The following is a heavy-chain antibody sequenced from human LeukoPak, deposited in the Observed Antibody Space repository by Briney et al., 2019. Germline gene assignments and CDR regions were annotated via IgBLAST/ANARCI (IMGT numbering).Heavy chain of an antibody. CDR3: ARDRGVLRYFDWSKDAFDI. V-gene: IGHV7-4-1*02. CDR2: INTNTGNP. CDR1: GYTFTSYA. D-gene: IGHD3-9*01. Sequence: ASVTVSCKASGYTFTSYAMNWVRQAPGQGLEWMGWINTNTGNPTYAQGFTGRFVFSLDTSVSTAYLQISSLKAEDTAVYYCARDRGVLRYFDWSKDAFDIWGQGTMVTVSS. J-gene: IGHJ3*02.